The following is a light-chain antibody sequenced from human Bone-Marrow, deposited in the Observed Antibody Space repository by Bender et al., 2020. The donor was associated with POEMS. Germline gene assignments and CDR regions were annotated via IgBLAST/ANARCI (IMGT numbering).Light chain of an antibody. CDR1: SSNIGAHA. CDR3: QSYDSSLGASFV. CDR2: GYN. J-gene: IGLJ1*01. Sequence: QSVLTQPPSASGTPGQRVTISCSGGSSNIGAHAVNWYQQLPGSTPKLLMYGYNNRPSGVPDRFSGSKSGPSASLVITGLQAEDEADYFCQSYDSSLGASFVFGTGTTVTVL. V-gene: IGLV1-40*01.